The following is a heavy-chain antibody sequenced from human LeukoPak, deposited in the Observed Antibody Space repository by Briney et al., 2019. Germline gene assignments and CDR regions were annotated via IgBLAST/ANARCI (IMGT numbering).Heavy chain of an antibody. CDR1: GVTFSNYG. D-gene: IGHD5-12*01. CDR2: ISSNGNDK. V-gene: IGHV3-30*03. CDR3: TTKVIRGNSGDDYDD. J-gene: IGHJ4*02. Sequence: GGCLRLSCAASGVTFSNYGMHWVRQAPGKGLEWVALISSNGNDKLYGDSVKGRFTISRDDSKSTLYPQMNSLRVEDTAVYYCTTKVIRGNSGDDYDDWGQGTLVTVSS.